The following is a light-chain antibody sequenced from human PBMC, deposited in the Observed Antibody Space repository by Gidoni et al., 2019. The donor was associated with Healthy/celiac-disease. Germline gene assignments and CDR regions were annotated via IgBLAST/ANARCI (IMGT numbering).Light chain of an antibody. J-gene: IGKJ3*01. CDR2: AAS. Sequence: DIQMTQSPSSLSASVGDRVTITCRASQSISSYLNWYQQKPGKAPKLLIYAASSLQSGVPSRFSGSGSGTDFTLTISSLQPEDFATYYCQQSYSTSPFTFGTGTKVDIK. V-gene: IGKV1-39*01. CDR1: QSISSY. CDR3: QQSYSTSPFT.